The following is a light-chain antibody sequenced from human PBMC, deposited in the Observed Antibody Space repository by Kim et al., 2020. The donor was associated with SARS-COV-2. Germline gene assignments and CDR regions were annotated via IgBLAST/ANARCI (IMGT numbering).Light chain of an antibody. V-gene: IGKV1-39*01. CDR1: QNIGKY. CDR2: LAS. CDR3: HQSYRSPFT. J-gene: IGKJ3*01. Sequence: ASVGDRVTITWRASQNIGKYLSWYRQRPGKAPDLVITLASTVRRGTPSRFSARGSGTEFTLIIGSLQPEDYATFYCHQSYRSPFTFGDGTKVDIK.